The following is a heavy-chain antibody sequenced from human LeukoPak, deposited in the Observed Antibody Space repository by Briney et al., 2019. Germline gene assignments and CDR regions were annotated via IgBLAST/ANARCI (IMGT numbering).Heavy chain of an antibody. CDR3: ARTSSSWYFWFDP. CDR2: IYYSGST. D-gene: IGHD6-13*01. J-gene: IGHJ5*02. V-gene: IGHV4-39*07. Sequence: SETLSLTCTVSGVSISSSNSYWGWIRQPPGKGLEWIGSIYYSGSTNYNPSLKSRVTISVDTSKNQFSLKLSSVTAADTAVYYCARTSSSWYFWFDPWGQGTLVTVSS. CDR1: GVSISSSNSY.